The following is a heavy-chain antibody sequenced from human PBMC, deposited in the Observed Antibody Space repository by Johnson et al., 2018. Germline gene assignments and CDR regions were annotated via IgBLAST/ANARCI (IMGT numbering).Heavy chain of an antibody. Sequence: QVQPVQSGGGVVQPGRSLRLSCAASGFTFSSYAMHWVRQAPGKGLEWVAVISYDGSNKYYADSVKGRFTISRDNSKNTLYLQMNSLRAEDTAVYYCARKRGGYSYGEHYYMDVWGKGTTVTVSS. V-gene: IGHV3-30-3*01. CDR3: ARKRGGYSYGEHYYMDV. D-gene: IGHD5-18*01. J-gene: IGHJ6*03. CDR1: GFTFSSYA. CDR2: ISYDGSNK.